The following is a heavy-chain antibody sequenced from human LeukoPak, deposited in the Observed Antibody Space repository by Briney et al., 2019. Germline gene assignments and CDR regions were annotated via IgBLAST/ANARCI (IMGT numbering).Heavy chain of an antibody. CDR3: ATVLLYDAFDI. CDR1: GGSISSYY. Sequence: SETLSLTCTVSGGSISSYYWSWIRQPPGKGLEWIGYIYYSGSTNYNPSLKSRVTMSVDTSKNQFSLKLSSVTAADTAVYYCATVLLYDAFDIWGQGTLVTVSS. V-gene: IGHV4-59*12. CDR2: IYYSGST. D-gene: IGHD2-21*01. J-gene: IGHJ3*02.